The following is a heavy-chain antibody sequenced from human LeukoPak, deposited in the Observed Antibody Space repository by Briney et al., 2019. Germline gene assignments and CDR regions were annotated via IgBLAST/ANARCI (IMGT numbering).Heavy chain of an antibody. CDR3: ARTDTAMVTINFDY. D-gene: IGHD5-18*01. CDR1: GFTVSNKY. J-gene: IGHJ4*02. Sequence: GGSLRLSCVASGFTVSNKYMSWVRQAPGKGLEWVSVLYNAGSTYYADSVKGRFTISRDNSKNTLYLQMYSLRAEDAAVYYCARTDTAMVTINFDYWGQGTLVTVSS. CDR2: LYNAGST. V-gene: IGHV3-53*01.